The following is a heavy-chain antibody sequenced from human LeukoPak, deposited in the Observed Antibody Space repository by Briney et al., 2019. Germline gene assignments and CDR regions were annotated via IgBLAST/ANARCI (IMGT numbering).Heavy chain of an antibody. D-gene: IGHD1-26*01. CDR3: ARTPGSFWGATIGGANWFDP. J-gene: IGHJ5*02. Sequence: PSETLSLTCTVSGASISGSGYYWGWIRQPPGKGLEWIGNIYSSGSTYYNASLQSRVTISIDTSKNQFSLKLSSVTAADTAVYYCARTPGSFWGATIGGANWFDPWGQGTLVTVSS. V-gene: IGHV4-39*01. CDR2: IYSSGST. CDR1: GASISGSGYY.